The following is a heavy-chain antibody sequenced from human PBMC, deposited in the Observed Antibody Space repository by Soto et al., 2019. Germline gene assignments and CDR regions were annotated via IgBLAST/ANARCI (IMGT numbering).Heavy chain of an antibody. CDR1: GGSISHYY. CDR3: VRERSTYGGGGTGEVKENWFDP. CDR2: AYYSGST. V-gene: IGHV4-59*01. J-gene: IGHJ5*02. D-gene: IGHD2-8*01. Sequence: PSETLSLTCSVSGGSISHYYWSWIRQSPGKGLEWIGYAYYSGSTDYNPSLKSRATMSVDTSKNQVSLKLNSVTTADTAVYYCVRERSTYGGGGTGEVKENWFDPWGPGTLVTV.